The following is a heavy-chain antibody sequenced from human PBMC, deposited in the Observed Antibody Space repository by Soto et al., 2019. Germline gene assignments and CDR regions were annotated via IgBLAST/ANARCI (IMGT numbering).Heavy chain of an antibody. J-gene: IGHJ4*02. CDR1: DASISNFY. D-gene: IGHD3-22*01. CDR3: GRDLRGYDSSGILDY. Sequence: PSETLSLTWTISDASISNFYWSWIRQAPGKGLEWLGYIYYTGNTNYNPSLKSRVTISVDTSKNQFSLKLSSVTAADTAVYYCGRDLRGYDSSGILDYWGQGTQVTVSS. V-gene: IGHV4-59*01. CDR2: IYYTGNT.